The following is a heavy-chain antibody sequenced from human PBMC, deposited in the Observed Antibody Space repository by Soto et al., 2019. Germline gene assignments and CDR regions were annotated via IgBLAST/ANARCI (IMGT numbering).Heavy chain of an antibody. D-gene: IGHD2-2*01. CDR3: GSREAYGSSPSCPPFPY. CDR2: IYYSGST. Sequence: SLTLSVTRSVVDGSSGGFYGSWIRKPKGKGLEWIGYIYYSGSTNYNPSLKSRVTISVDTSKNQFSLKLSSVTAAATAVYCGGSREAYGSSPSCPPFPYWGQGPLFPASS. CDR1: DGSSGGFY. J-gene: IGHJ4*02. V-gene: IGHV4-59*08.